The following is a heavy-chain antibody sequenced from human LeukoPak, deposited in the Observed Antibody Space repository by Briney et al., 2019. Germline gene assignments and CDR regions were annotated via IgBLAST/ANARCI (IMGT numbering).Heavy chain of an antibody. Sequence: GGSLRLSCAASGFTFSNAWMSWVRQPPGKGLEWVGRMKSKTDGGTTDYAAPVKGRFTISRDDSKNTLYLHINTLNTEATAVYYCTTRYCSSTSCYSAYWGQGTLVTVSS. CDR1: GFTFSNAW. V-gene: IGHV3-15*01. D-gene: IGHD2-2*01. CDR3: TTRYCSSTSCYSAY. CDR2: MKSKTDGGTT. J-gene: IGHJ4*02.